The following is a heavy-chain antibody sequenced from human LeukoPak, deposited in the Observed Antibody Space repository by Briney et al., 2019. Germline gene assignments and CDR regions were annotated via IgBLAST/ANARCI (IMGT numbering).Heavy chain of an antibody. J-gene: IGHJ4*02. CDR2: ISGGGGST. CDR1: GFTFISYA. Sequence: PGGSLRLSCAASGFTFISYAMSWVRQAPGEGLEWVSGISGGGGSTFYADSVKGRFTVSRDNSKNTLYLQMNSLRAEDTAVYYCAGGLNWGSDRGYFDYWGQGTLVTVSS. CDR3: AGGLNWGSDRGYFDY. D-gene: IGHD7-27*01. V-gene: IGHV3-23*01.